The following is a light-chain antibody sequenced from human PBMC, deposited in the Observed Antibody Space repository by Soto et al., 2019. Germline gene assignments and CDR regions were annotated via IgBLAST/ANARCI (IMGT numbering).Light chain of an antibody. CDR1: QSISSN. CDR3: QQYANWPT. CDR2: DAS. Sequence: EIVMTQSPATLSVSPGERATLSCRASQSISSNLVWYQQKRGRAPRLLIYDASIRATGVPARFSGSGSGTDFTLTISSLQSEDFAVYFCQQYANWPTFGGGTKVDIK. V-gene: IGKV3D-15*01. J-gene: IGKJ4*01.